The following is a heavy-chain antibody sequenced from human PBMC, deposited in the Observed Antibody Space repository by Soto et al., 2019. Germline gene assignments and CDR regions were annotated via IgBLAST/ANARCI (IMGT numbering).Heavy chain of an antibody. J-gene: IGHJ4*02. Sequence: SVKVSCKASGGTFSSYAISWVRQAPGQGLEWMGGIIPIFGTANYAQKFQGRVTITADESTSTAYMELSSLRSEDTAVYYCASPYYDFWSGYSGPFDYWGQGTLVTVSS. CDR2: IIPIFGTA. D-gene: IGHD3-3*01. CDR3: ASPYYDFWSGYSGPFDY. CDR1: GGTFSSYA. V-gene: IGHV1-69*13.